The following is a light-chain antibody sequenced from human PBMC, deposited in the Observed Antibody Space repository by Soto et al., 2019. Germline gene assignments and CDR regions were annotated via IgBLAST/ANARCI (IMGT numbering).Light chain of an antibody. J-gene: IGKJ4*01. CDR3: QQYNNWPLT. CDR2: GAS. V-gene: IGKV3-15*01. CDR1: QSVSSN. Sequence: EIVVTQSPATLSVSPGERATLSCRASQSVSSNLAWYIQKPGQAPRLLIYGASTRATDIPARFSGSGSGTEFTLTIGSLQSEDFAVYYCQQYNNWPLTFGGGTKVEIK.